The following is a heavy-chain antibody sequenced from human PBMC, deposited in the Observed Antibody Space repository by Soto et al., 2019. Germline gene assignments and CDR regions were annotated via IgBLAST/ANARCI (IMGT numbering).Heavy chain of an antibody. Sequence: LGGSLRLSCAASGFTFSSYAMHWVRQAPGKGLEWVAVISYDGSNKYYADSVKGRFTISRDNSKNTLYLQMNSLRAEDTAVYYCTRDQSLTGSTYYYYGMDVWGQGTTVTVSS. D-gene: IGHD3-9*01. J-gene: IGHJ6*02. CDR3: TRDQSLTGSTYYYYGMDV. CDR1: GFTFSSYA. CDR2: ISYDGSNK. V-gene: IGHV3-30-3*01.